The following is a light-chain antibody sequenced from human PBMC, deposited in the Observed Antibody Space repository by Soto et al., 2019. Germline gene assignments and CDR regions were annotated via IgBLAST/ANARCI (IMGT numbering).Light chain of an antibody. V-gene: IGKV3-11*01. CDR3: QQRRDWPVT. J-gene: IGKJ5*01. Sequence: EIVLTQSPATLSLSPGERATLSCRASQSVITYLAWFQQKPGQAPRLLIYNTSKRATGIPARFSGSGSGTDFTLTISSLEPEDFAVYYCQQRRDWPVTFGQGTRLDIK. CDR1: QSVITY. CDR2: NTS.